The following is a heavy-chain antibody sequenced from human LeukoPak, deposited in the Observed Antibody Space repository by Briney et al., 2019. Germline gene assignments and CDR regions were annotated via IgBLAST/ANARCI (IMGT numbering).Heavy chain of an antibody. J-gene: IGHJ4*02. V-gene: IGHV3-30*18. CDR3: AKDINIGY. D-gene: IGHD1-14*01. Sequence: QPGRSLRLFCAASGFTFSSYGMHWVRQAPGKGLEWVAVISYDGSNKYYADSVKGRFTISRDNSKNTLYLQMNSLRAEDTAVYYCAKDINIGYWGQGTLVTVSS. CDR1: GFTFSSYG. CDR2: ISYDGSNK.